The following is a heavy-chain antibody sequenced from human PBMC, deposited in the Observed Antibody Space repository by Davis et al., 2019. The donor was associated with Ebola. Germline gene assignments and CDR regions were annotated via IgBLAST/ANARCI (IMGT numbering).Heavy chain of an antibody. D-gene: IGHD2-15*01. CDR1: GYTFTSYD. J-gene: IGHJ6*02. V-gene: IGHV1-8*01. Sequence: AASVKVSCKASGYTFTSYDINWVRQATGQGLEWMGWMNPNSGNTGYAQKFQGRVTMTRNTSISTAYMELSSLRSEDTAVYYCARESIVVVVAANRGYYYYGMDVWGQGTTVTVSS. CDR3: ARESIVVVVAANRGYYYYGMDV. CDR2: MNPNSGNT.